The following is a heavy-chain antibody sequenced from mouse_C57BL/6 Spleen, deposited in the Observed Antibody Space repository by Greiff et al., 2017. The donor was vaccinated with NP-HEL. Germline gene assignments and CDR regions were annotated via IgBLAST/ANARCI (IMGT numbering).Heavy chain of an antibody. CDR1: GYTFTDYE. V-gene: IGHV1-15*01. CDR3: TRQWLRLRPFAY. CDR2: IDPETGGT. J-gene: IGHJ3*01. D-gene: IGHD3-2*02. Sequence: QVQLKESGAELVRPGASVTLSCKASGYTFTDYEMHWVKQTPVHGLEWIGAIDPETGGTAYNQKFKGKAILTADKSSSTAYMELRSLTSEDSAVYYCTRQWLRLRPFAYWGQGTLVTVSA.